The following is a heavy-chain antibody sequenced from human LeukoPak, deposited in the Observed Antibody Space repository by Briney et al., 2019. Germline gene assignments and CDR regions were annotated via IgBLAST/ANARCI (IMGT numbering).Heavy chain of an antibody. CDR3: AKIQITRYSSGWYGGFDY. Sequence: PGGSLRLSCAASGFTFSSYAMSWVRQAPGKGLEWVSAISGGGGSGGSTYYADSVKGRFTISRDNTKNSLYLQMNSLRAEDTALYYCAKIQITRYSSGWYGGFDYWGQGTLVTVSS. CDR2: ISGGGGSGGST. V-gene: IGHV3-23*01. J-gene: IGHJ4*02. CDR1: GFTFSSYA. D-gene: IGHD6-19*01.